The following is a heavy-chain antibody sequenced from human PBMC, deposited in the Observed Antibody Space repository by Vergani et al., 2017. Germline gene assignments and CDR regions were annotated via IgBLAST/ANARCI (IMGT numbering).Heavy chain of an antibody. D-gene: IGHD6-19*01. CDR3: AREGGRQWLVEVYYYGMDV. V-gene: IGHV4-30-2*01. CDR2: IYHSGST. Sequence: QLQLQESGSGLVKPSQTLSLTCAVSGGSISSGGYSWSWIRQPPGKGLEWIGYIYHSGSTYYNPSLKSRVTISVDRSKNQFSLKLSSVTAADTAVYYCAREGGRQWLVEVYYYGMDVWGQGTTVTVSS. J-gene: IGHJ6*02. CDR1: GGSISSGGYS.